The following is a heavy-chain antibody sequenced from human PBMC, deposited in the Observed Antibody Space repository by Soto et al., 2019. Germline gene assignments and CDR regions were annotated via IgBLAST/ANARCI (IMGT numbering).Heavy chain of an antibody. CDR3: ARLNSAADSHWDY. J-gene: IGHJ4*02. D-gene: IGHD6-13*01. CDR2: ISGYNGNT. CDR1: GYTFTTYG. V-gene: IGHV1-18*01. Sequence: ASVKVSCKASGYTFTTYGISWVRQAPGQGLEWMGWISGYNGNTNYAQKLQGRVTMTTDTSTSTAYMGLRSLRSDDTAVYYCARLNSAADSHWDYWGQGTLVTVSS.